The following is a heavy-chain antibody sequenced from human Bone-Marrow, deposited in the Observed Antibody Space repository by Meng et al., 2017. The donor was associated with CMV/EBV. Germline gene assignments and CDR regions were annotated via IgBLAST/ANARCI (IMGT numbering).Heavy chain of an antibody. CDR1: GFPFSSYS. D-gene: IGHD2-2*01. J-gene: IGHJ6*02. V-gene: IGHV3-21*01. Sequence: GESLKISCAASGFPFSSYSMNWVRQAPGKGLEWVSSISSSSSYIYYADSVKGRFTVSRDNAKNSLYLQMNSLRAEDTAVYYCAREGEQDIVVVPAAYRGLYYYYGMDVWGQGTTVTVSS. CDR2: ISSSSSYI. CDR3: AREGEQDIVVVPAAYRGLYYYYGMDV.